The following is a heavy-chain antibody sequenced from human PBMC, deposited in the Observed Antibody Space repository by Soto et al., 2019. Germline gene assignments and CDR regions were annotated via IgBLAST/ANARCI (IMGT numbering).Heavy chain of an antibody. CDR2: MNPGSGDT. D-gene: IGHD5-18*01. J-gene: IGHJ5*02. Sequence: ASVKVSCKASGYTFTNNDVSWVRQAAGQGLEWMGWMNPGSGDTGYAQKFQGRVTMTRDISIATAYMELNSLTSEDTAIYYCARMESFGSLNWFDPWGQGTLVTVSS. V-gene: IGHV1-8*02. CDR3: ARMESFGSLNWFDP. CDR1: GYTFTNND.